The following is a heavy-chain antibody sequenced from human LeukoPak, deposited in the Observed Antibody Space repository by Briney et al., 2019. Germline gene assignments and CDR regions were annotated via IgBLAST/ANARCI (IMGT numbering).Heavy chain of an antibody. D-gene: IGHD5-12*01. CDR2: ISSSNIYT. J-gene: IGHJ3*02. V-gene: IGHV3-11*05. CDR3: ARGRTNSGQPLPGAFDI. Sequence: PGGSLRLSCAASGFTFSDYCMSWIRQAPGKGLEWVSYISSSNIYTNYADSVKGRFTISRDSVRNSLYLQTNSLRAEDTAVYYCARGRTNSGQPLPGAFDIRGQGTMVTVFS. CDR1: GFTFSDYC.